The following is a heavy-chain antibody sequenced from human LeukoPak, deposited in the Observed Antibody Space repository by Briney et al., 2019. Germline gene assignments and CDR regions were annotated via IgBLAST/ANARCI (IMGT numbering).Heavy chain of an antibody. Sequence: GGSLRLSCAASGFTFSSYAMSWVRQVPGKGLEWVSAISGSGGSTYYADSVEGRFTISRDNDKNSIYLQMNSLRAEDTAVYYCAKDATPALGTVYMDVWGKGTTVTISS. CDR2: ISGSGGST. CDR3: AKDATPALGTVYMDV. D-gene: IGHD6-13*01. CDR1: GFTFSSYA. J-gene: IGHJ6*03. V-gene: IGHV3-23*01.